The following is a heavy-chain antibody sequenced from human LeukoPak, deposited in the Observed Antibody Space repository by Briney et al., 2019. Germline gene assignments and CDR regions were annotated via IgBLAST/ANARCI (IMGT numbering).Heavy chain of an antibody. D-gene: IGHD3-10*01. CDR2: ISYDGSNK. Sequence: GRSLRLSCAASGFTFSSYGMHWVRQAPGKGLGWVAVISYDGSNKYYADSVKGRFTISRDNSKNTLYLQMNSLRADDTAVYYCAKDRSAVRGAPEYFDYWGQGTLVTVSS. CDR3: AKDRSAVRGAPEYFDY. J-gene: IGHJ4*02. CDR1: GFTFSSYG. V-gene: IGHV3-30*18.